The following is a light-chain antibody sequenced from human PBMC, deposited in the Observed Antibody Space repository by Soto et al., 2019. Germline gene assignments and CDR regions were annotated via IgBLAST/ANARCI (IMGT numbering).Light chain of an antibody. CDR2: EVN. CDR3: SSYAGSNNWV. J-gene: IGLJ3*02. Sequence: QSALTQPASVSGSPEQSITISCTGTSSDVGSYNLVSWYQQHPGKAPKAMIYEVNQRPSGVPDRFSGSKSGNTASLTVSGLQAEDEADYYCSSYAGSNNWVFGGGTKLTVL. CDR1: SSDVGSYNL. V-gene: IGLV2-14*02.